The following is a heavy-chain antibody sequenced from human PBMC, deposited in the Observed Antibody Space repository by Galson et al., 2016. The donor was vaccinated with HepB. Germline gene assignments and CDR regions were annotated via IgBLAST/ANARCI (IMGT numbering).Heavy chain of an antibody. V-gene: IGHV3-23*01. CDR1: GFTFTNYA. D-gene: IGHD2-15*01. J-gene: IGHJ5*02. Sequence: SLRLSCAASGFTFTNYAMSWVRQAPGKGLEWVSGISGSGGFIQQAESVKGRFNISRDNSNNTLYLQMNSLRGDDTAIYYCAKDLGYSSGRIVDTWGQGTLVTVSS. CDR2: ISGSGGFI. CDR3: AKDLGYSSGRIVDT.